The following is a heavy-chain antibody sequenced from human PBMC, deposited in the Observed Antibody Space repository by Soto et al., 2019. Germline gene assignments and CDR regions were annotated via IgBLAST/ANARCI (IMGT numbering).Heavy chain of an antibody. D-gene: IGHD1-26*01. Sequence: QVQLVESGGGVVQPGRSLRLSFAASGFTFSSYAMHWVRQAPGKGLEWVAVISYDGSNKYYADSVKGRFTISRDNSKNTLYLQMNSLRAEDTAVYYCARDPTTTTTYYYYYGMDVWGQGTTVTVSS. CDR1: GFTFSSYA. V-gene: IGHV3-30-3*01. CDR3: ARDPTTTTTYYYYYGMDV. J-gene: IGHJ6*02. CDR2: ISYDGSNK.